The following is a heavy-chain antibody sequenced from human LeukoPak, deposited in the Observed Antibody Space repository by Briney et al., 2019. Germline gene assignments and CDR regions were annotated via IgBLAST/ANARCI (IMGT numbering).Heavy chain of an antibody. CDR2: IRYDGSNK. D-gene: IGHD6-13*01. CDR3: AKDFGSSWSPFDY. Sequence: GGSLRLSCAASGFTFSSYGMHWVRQAPGKGLEWVAFIRYDGSNKYYADSVKGRFTISRDNSKNTLYLQMNSLRAEDTAVYYCAKDFGSSWSPFDYWGQGTLVTVSS. J-gene: IGHJ4*02. V-gene: IGHV3-30*02. CDR1: GFTFSSYG.